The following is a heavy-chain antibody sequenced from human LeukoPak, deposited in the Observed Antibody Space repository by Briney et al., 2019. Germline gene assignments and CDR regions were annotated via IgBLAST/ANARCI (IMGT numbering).Heavy chain of an antibody. CDR3: ARDLHQLLTGAFDI. J-gene: IGHJ3*02. CDR1: GYTSTGYY. D-gene: IGHD2-2*01. Sequence: ASVKVSCKASGYTSTGYYMHWVRQAPGQGLEWMGWINPNSGGTNYAQKFQGRVTMTRDTSISTAYMELSRLRSDDTAVYYCARDLHQLLTGAFDIWGQGTMVTVSS. CDR2: INPNSGGT. V-gene: IGHV1-2*02.